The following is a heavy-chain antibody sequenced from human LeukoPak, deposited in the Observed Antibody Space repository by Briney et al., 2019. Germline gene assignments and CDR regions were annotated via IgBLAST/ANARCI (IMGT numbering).Heavy chain of an antibody. Sequence: SETLSLTCTVSGGSIDTFFWTWIRQPPGKGLEWIGYVSYAGTSYNPSLKSRLTISLDTSKTQFFLNLTSVTAADTGVYYCARGMRIAVAGYWFDPLGQGTLVLVS. J-gene: IGHJ5*02. CDR1: GGSIDTFF. V-gene: IGHV4-59*01. CDR3: ARGMRIAVAGYWFDP. CDR2: VSYAGT. D-gene: IGHD6-19*01.